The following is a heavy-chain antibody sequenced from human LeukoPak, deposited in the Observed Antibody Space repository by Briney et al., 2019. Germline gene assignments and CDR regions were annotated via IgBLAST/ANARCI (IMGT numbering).Heavy chain of an antibody. CDR3: ATSGYSGYLLRY. Sequence: RPSETLSLTCTVSGGSISSSSYYWGWIRHPPGKGLEWIGSIYYSGSTYYNPSLKSRVTISVDTSKNQFSLKLSSVTAADTAVYYCATSGYSGYLLRYWGQGTLVTVSS. CDR1: GGSISSSSYY. J-gene: IGHJ4*02. CDR2: IYYSGST. D-gene: IGHD5-12*01. V-gene: IGHV4-39*07.